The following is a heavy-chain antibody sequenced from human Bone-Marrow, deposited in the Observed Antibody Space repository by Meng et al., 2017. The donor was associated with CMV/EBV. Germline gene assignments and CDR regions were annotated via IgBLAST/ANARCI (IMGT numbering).Heavy chain of an antibody. J-gene: IGHJ4*02. V-gene: IGHV4-59*01. CDR1: GGAISNYY. CDR2: VYYSGTT. Sequence: SETLSLTCSVSGGAISNYYWSWIRQPPGKGLEWIGYVYYSGTTNYNPSLKSRVSISVDTSKNQFSLKLSSVTAADTAVYHCARARGSHYFDYWGQGTLVTVSS. D-gene: IGHD3-10*01. CDR3: ARARGSHYFDY.